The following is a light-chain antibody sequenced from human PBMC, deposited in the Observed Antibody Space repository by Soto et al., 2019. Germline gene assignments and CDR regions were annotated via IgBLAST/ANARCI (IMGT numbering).Light chain of an antibody. CDR2: EGN. J-gene: IGLJ3*02. CDR3: CSYAGSSTYWV. CDR1: SSDIGSYNL. Sequence: QSALTQPASVSGSPGQSITISCTGTSSDIGSYNLVSWYQQHPGKAPKLMIYEGNKWPSGVSNRFSGSKSGNTASLTISGLQAEDEADYYCCSYAGSSTYWVFGGGTKLTVL. V-gene: IGLV2-23*01.